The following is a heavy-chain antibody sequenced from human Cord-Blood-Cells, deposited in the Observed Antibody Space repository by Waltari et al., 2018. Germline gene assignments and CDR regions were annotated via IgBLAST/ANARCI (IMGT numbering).Heavy chain of an antibody. D-gene: IGHD3-10*01. CDR1: GGSISSSSYY. Sequence: QLQLQESGPGLVKPSETLSLTCTVSGGSISSSSYYWGWIRQPPGKGLEWIGSIYYSGINYYNPSLKSRVTISVDTSKNQFSLKLSSVTAADTAVYYCARPKGTGGLNWYFDLWGRGTLVTVSS. CDR3: ARPKGTGGLNWYFDL. J-gene: IGHJ2*01. V-gene: IGHV4-39*07. CDR2: IYYSGIN.